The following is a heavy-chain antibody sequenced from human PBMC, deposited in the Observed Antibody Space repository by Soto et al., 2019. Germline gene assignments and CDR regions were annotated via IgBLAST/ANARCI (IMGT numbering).Heavy chain of an antibody. CDR1: GGSISSSSYY. D-gene: IGHD3-10*01. V-gene: IGHV4-39*01. CDR2: IYYSGST. Sequence: SETLSLTCTVSGGSISSSSYYWGWIRQPPGKGLEWIGSIYYSGSTYYNPSLKSRVTISVDTSKNQFSLKLSSVTAADTAVYYCARHPITMVRGVITKGGYFDYRGQGTLVTVSS. J-gene: IGHJ4*02. CDR3: ARHPITMVRGVITKGGYFDY.